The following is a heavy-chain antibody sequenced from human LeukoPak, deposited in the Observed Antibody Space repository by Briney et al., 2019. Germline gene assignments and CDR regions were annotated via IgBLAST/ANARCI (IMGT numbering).Heavy chain of an antibody. CDR3: GRFDDYYGLDV. J-gene: IGHJ6*02. CDR1: GGSISSGDYY. V-gene: IGHV4-30-4*01. D-gene: IGHD3-3*01. CDR2: IYYSGTT. Sequence: SETLSLTCSVSGGSISSGDYYWSWIRQPPGKGLEWIGYIYYSGTTYYNPSLKSRVTISVDTSKNQFSLKLSPLTAADTAVYHCGRFDDYYGLDVWGQGTTVTVSS.